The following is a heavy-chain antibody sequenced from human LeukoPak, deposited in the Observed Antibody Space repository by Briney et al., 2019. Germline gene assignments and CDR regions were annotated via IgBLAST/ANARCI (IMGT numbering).Heavy chain of an antibody. CDR2: ISAKNGKP. CDR3: AIDTELEKNPDYFDS. CDR1: RYTFTNYG. D-gene: IGHD3-3*01. J-gene: IGHJ4*02. Sequence: ASVKVSCKPSRYTFTNYGIIWVRQAPGQGLEWVGCISAKNGKPNYAQKVQGRVTMTTDTSTTTAYMELRSLRPDDTAVYYCAIDTELEKNPDYFDSWGQGNLVSVSS. V-gene: IGHV1-18*01.